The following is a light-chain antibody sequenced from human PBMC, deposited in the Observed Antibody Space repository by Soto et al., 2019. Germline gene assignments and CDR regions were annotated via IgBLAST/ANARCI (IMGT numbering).Light chain of an antibody. J-gene: IGLJ2*01. CDR3: QSYDISLSVSVI. CDR2: GNS. V-gene: IGLV1-40*01. Sequence: TVVTQPPSVSGAPGQRVTISCTGSSSNIGAGYDVQWYQQLPGAAPKLLIFGNSNRPSGVPDRFSGSRSGTSASLAITGLQAEDEADYFCQSYDISLSVSVIFGGGTKVTVL. CDR1: SSNIGAGYD.